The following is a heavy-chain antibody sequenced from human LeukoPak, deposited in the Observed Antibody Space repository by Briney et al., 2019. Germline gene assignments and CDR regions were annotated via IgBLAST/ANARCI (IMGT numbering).Heavy chain of an antibody. CDR1: GFTFSSYW. Sequence: GGSLRLSCAASGFTFSSYWMHWVRQAPGNRLVWVSRINSDGSSTSYADSVKGRFTISRDNAKNTLYLQMNSLRAEDTAVYYCARDGSIAMVRGVTYYFDYWGQGALVTVSS. V-gene: IGHV3-74*01. CDR2: INSDGSST. CDR3: ARDGSIAMVRGVTYYFDY. J-gene: IGHJ4*02. D-gene: IGHD3-10*01.